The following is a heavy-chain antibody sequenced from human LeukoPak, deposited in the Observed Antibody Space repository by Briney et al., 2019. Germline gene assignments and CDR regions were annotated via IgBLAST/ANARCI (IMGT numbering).Heavy chain of an antibody. J-gene: IGHJ4*01. CDR2: ISGSGGTT. V-gene: IGHV3-23*01. Sequence: GGSLRLSCAASGFTFSSYVMSWVRQAPGKGLEWVSAISGSGGTTYYADSVKGRFAISRDNSKNTLFLQMNSLRAEDTAVYYCAKPPFSDSSGLANWGHGTLVTVSS. D-gene: IGHD3-22*01. CDR1: GFTFSSYV. CDR3: AKPPFSDSSGLAN.